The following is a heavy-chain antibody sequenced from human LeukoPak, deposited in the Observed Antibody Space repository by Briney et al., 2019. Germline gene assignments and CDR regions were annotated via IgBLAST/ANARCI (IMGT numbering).Heavy chain of an antibody. J-gene: IGHJ5*02. CDR3: ARSRIKSGNWFDP. D-gene: IGHD1-14*01. Sequence: GVLRLSCAASGFTFSSYSMNWVRQAPGKGLEWASSISSSSSYIYYADSVKGRFTISRDNAKNSLYLQMNSLRAEDTAVYYCARSRIKSGNWFDPWGQGTLVTVSS. CDR2: ISSSSSYI. CDR1: GFTFSSYS. V-gene: IGHV3-21*01.